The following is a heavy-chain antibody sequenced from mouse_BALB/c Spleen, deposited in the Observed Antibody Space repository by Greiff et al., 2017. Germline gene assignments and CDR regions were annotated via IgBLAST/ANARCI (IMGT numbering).Heavy chain of an antibody. V-gene: IGHV1-69*02. D-gene: IGHD2-1*01. CDR1: GYTFTSYW. CDR3: ARGGNYQPWYFDV. Sequence: QVQLQQPGAELVKPGASVKLSCKASGYTFTSYWMHWVKQRPGQGLEWIGEIDPSDSYTNYNQKFKGKATLTVDKSSSTAYMQLSSLTSEDSAVYYCARGGNYQPWYFDVWGAGTTVTVSS. CDR2: IDPSDSYT. J-gene: IGHJ1*01.